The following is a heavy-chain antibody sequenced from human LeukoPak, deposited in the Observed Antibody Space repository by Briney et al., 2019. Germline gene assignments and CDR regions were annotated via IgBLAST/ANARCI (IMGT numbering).Heavy chain of an antibody. CDR3: TTRRQDGW. Sequence: GGSLRFSSEGSGFTFSDAWMSWVRQAPGKGLEWVGRIKSKIDGGTIDYAASVKGRFTISRDDSRNTLYLQMNSLKIEDTAVYYCTTRRQDGWWGQGTLVTVSS. D-gene: IGHD2-15*01. V-gene: IGHV3-15*01. J-gene: IGHJ4*02. CDR1: GFTFSDAW. CDR2: IKSKIDGGTI.